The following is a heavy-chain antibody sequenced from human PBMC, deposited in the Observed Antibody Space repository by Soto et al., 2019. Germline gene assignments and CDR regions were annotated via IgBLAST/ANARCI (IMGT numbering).Heavy chain of an antibody. V-gene: IGHV3-15*07. D-gene: IGHD3-16*01. Sequence: GGSLRLSCAASGFTFSNAWMNWVRQAPGKGLEWVGRIKSKTDGGTTDYAAPVKGRFTNSRDDSKNTLYLQMNSLKTEDTAVNYCTGARLDPDGYYYYYGMDVWGQGTTVTVS. J-gene: IGHJ6*02. CDR2: IKSKTDGGTT. CDR3: TGARLDPDGYYYYYGMDV. CDR1: GFTFSNAW.